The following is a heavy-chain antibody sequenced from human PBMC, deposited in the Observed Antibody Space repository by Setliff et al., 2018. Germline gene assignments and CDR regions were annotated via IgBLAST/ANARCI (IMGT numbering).Heavy chain of an antibody. Sequence: NPSETLSLTCNVSGDSIGNYYWSWLRQSPGRGLEWIGYVDHSDYANYNPSLKRRVTISVDTSKNQFSLRLSLVTAADAATYYCTRQKEYSGRSCFQHWGQGMPVTVSS. D-gene: IGHD1-26*01. CDR1: GDSIGNYY. V-gene: IGHV4-59*08. CDR2: VDHSDYA. J-gene: IGHJ1*01. CDR3: TRQKEYSGRSCFQH.